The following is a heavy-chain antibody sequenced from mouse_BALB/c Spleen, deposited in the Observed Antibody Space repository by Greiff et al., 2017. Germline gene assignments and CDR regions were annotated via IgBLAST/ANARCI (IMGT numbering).Heavy chain of an antibody. CDR1: GYTFTSYW. D-gene: IGHD1-1*01. CDR3: ALNYYGSSYGYAMDY. V-gene: IGHV1-74*01. CDR2: IDPSNSET. Sequence: VQLQQSGPELVRPGASVKMSCKASGYTFTSYWMHWVKQRPGLGLEWIGMIDPSNSETRLNQKFKDKATLNVDKSSNTAYMQLSSLTSEDSAVYYCALNYYGSSYGYAMDYWGQGTSVTVSS. J-gene: IGHJ4*01.